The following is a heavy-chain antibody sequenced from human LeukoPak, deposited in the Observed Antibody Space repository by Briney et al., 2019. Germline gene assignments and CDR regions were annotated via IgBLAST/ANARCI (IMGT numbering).Heavy chain of an antibody. CDR3: ASWYYYDSSGLR. J-gene: IGHJ4*02. D-gene: IGHD3-22*01. Sequence: GGSLRLSCAASGFTFSDYYMSWTRQAPGKGLEWVSYISSSGSTIYYADSVKGRFTISRDNAKNSLYLQMNSLRAEDTAVYYCASWYYYDSSGLRWGQGTLVTVSS. V-gene: IGHV3-11*01. CDR2: ISSSGSTI. CDR1: GFTFSDYY.